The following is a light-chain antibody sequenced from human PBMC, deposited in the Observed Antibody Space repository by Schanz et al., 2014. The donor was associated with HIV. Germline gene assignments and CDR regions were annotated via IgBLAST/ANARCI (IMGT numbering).Light chain of an antibody. J-gene: IGKJ2*01. CDR1: QTIGRL. CDR2: QAS. V-gene: IGKV1-5*03. Sequence: IQMTQSPSTVSTSVGDRVTITCRASQTIGRLLAWYQQKPGTAPKLLIYQASILETGLPSRFSGSGSGTSFTLTISSLQPDDFATYYCQQCVTYPYTFGQGTKLDIK. CDR3: QQCVTYPYT.